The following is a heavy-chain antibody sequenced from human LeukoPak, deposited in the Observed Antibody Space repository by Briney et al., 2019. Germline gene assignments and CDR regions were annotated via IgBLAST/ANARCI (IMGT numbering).Heavy chain of an antibody. CDR3: ATGGLRPTWFGDLGNHYYCGLDV. CDR2: INHSGNT. D-gene: IGHD3-10*01. Sequence: SETLSLTCAVYGGSFSGYYWSWIRQPPGKGLEWIGEINHSGNTNYNPSLKSRVTISIDTSTNQFSLSLSSVTAADTAVYYCATGGLRPTWFGDLGNHYYCGLDVWGQGTAVTVSS. CDR1: GGSFSGYY. V-gene: IGHV4-34*01. J-gene: IGHJ6*02.